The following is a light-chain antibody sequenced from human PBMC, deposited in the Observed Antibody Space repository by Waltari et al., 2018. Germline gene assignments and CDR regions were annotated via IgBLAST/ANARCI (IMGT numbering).Light chain of an antibody. Sequence: DIQFTQSPPFLSASVGDRVTITCRASQGISSYLAWYQQKPGKAPNLLIYKGSTLQSGVPSRFSGSGSGTEFTLTITSLQPEDFATYYCQQVNTYPRVTFGPGTKVDIK. CDR3: QQVNTYPRVT. CDR2: KGS. CDR1: QGISSY. V-gene: IGKV1-9*01. J-gene: IGKJ3*01.